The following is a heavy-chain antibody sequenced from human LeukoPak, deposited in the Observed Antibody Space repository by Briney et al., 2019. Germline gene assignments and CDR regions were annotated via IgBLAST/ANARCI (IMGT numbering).Heavy chain of an antibody. J-gene: IGHJ6*03. Sequence: GGSLRLSCAASGFTVSSNYMSWVRQAPGKGLEWVSVIYSGSSTYYADSVKGRFTISRDNSKNTLYLQMNSLRAEDAAVYYCARHGSITMVRGRLRYYYMDVWGKGTTVTISS. CDR3: ARHGSITMVRGRLRYYYMDV. CDR1: GFTVSSNY. V-gene: IGHV3-53*01. CDR2: IYSGSST. D-gene: IGHD3-10*01.